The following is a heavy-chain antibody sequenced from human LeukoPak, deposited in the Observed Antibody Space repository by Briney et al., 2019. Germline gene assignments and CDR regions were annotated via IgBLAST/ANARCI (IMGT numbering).Heavy chain of an antibody. D-gene: IGHD6-13*01. V-gene: IGHV3-53*01. CDR2: IYSGGST. CDR1: GFTFSGFW. CDR3: ARERAGHLIDY. J-gene: IGHJ4*02. Sequence: PGGSLRLSCAASGFTFSGFWMHWVRQAPGKGLEWVSVIYSGGSTYYADSVKGRFTISRDNSKNTLYLQMNSLRAEDTAVYYCARERAGHLIDYWGQGTLVTVSS.